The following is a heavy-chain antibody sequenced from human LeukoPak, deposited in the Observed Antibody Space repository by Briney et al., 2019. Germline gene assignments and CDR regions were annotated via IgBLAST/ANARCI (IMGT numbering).Heavy chain of an antibody. J-gene: IGHJ6*03. CDR3: ARSSPPSYDFWSGPNYYYYYYMDV. D-gene: IGHD3-3*01. Sequence: SETLSLTCTVSGYFSTSYYWGWIRQPPGKGLEWIASIRHDGHTYYNASLKSQVTISVDMSRNQFYLRLNSLTAADTAVYYCARSSPPSYDFWSGPNYYYYYYMDVWGKGTTVTVSS. CDR1: GYFSTSYY. CDR2: IRHDGHT. V-gene: IGHV4-38-2*02.